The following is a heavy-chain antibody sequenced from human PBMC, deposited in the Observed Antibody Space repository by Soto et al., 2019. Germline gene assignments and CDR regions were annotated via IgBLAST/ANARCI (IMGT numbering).Heavy chain of an antibody. V-gene: IGHV1-69*13. CDR3: ATCSSTSCLHDYYYYYGMEV. CDR2: IIPIFGTA. D-gene: IGHD2-2*01. CDR1: GGTFSSYA. J-gene: IGHJ6*02. Sequence: GASVKVSCKASGGTFSSYAISWVRQAPGQGLEWMGGIIPIFGTANYAQKFQGRVTITADESTSTAYMELSSLRSEDTAVYYCATCSSTSCLHDYYYYYGMEVWGQGTTVTVSS.